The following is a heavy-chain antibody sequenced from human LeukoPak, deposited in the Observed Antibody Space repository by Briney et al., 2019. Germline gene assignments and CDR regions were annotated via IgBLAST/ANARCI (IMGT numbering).Heavy chain of an antibody. V-gene: IGHV3-33*08. D-gene: IGHD2-8*01. CDR2: IWYDGSNK. Sequence: GGSLRLSCAASGFTFSSSSMHWVRQAPGKGLEWVAVIWYDGSNKYYADSVKGRFTISRDNSKNTLYLQMNSLRAEDTAVYYCARESDIVLMVYATRAYYFDYWGQGTLVTVSS. CDR3: ARESDIVLMVYATRAYYFDY. J-gene: IGHJ4*02. CDR1: GFTFSSSS.